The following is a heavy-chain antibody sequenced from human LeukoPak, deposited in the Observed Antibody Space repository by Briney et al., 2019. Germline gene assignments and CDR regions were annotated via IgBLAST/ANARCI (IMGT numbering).Heavy chain of an antibody. CDR1: GFTFASYA. J-gene: IGHJ4*02. V-gene: IGHV3-23*01. CDR2: VSGGGGST. CDR3: ATYVRGDFDY. D-gene: IGHD3-10*02. Sequence: GGSLRLSCGTSGFTFASYAMSWVRQAPGKGLEWVSTVSGGGGSTWYADSVKGRFTISRDNSKNTLYLQMNSLRAEDTAVYYCATYVRGDFDYWGQGTLVTVSP.